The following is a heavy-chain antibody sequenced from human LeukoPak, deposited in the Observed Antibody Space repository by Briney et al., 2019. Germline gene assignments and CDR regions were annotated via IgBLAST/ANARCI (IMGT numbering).Heavy chain of an antibody. CDR1: GFTFDDYG. D-gene: IGHD3-22*01. CDR3: ARDPGYYDSSGSDY. Sequence: PGGSLRLSCAASGFTFDDYGMSWVRQVPGKGLEWVSSINWNGGSTGYADSMKGRFTISRDNAKNSLYLQMNSLRAEDTAVYYCARDPGYYDSSGSDYWGQGTLVTVSS. CDR2: INWNGGST. J-gene: IGHJ4*02. V-gene: IGHV3-20*04.